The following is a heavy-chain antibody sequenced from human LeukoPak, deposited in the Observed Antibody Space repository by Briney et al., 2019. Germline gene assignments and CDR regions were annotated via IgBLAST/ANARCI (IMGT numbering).Heavy chain of an antibody. V-gene: IGHV4-59*11. J-gene: IGHJ5*02. D-gene: IGHD2-2*01. CDR3: ARVRCSSTSCYEIWFDP. CDR1: GGSISSHY. CDR2: IYYGGST. Sequence: PSETLSLTCTVSGGSISSHYWSWIRQPPGKGLEWIGYIYYGGSTNYNPSLKSRVTISVDTSKNQFSLKLSSVTAADTAVYYCARVRCSSTSCYEIWFDPWGQGTLVTVSS.